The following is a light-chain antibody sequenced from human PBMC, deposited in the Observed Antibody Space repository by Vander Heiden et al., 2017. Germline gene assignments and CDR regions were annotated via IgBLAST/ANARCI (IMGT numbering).Light chain of an antibody. CDR1: SSNIGAGYD. J-gene: IGLJ2*01. V-gene: IGLV1-40*01. Sequence: QSVLTQPPSGSGAPGQRVTISCTGSSSNIGAGYDVHWYQQLPGTAPKLLIYGNSNRPSGVPDRFSGSKAGTSASLAITGLQAEDEADYYCLSYDSSLSGSEVFGGGTKLTVL. CDR3: LSYDSSLSGSEV. CDR2: GNS.